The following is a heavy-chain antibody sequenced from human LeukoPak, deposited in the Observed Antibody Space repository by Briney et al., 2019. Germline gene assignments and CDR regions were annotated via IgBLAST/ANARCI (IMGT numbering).Heavy chain of an antibody. CDR2: INPNTGDT. CDR3: ARVAYSNYPYYYYYGMDV. V-gene: IGHV1-2*06. J-gene: IGHJ6*02. Sequence: GASVKVSCKASGNTITGYYMHWVRQAPGQGLEWMGRINPNTGDTNSARKFQGRITMTRDTSISTVYMELSRLRSDDTAVYYCARVAYSNYPYYYYYGMDVWGQGTTVTVSS. D-gene: IGHD4-11*01. CDR1: GNTITGYY.